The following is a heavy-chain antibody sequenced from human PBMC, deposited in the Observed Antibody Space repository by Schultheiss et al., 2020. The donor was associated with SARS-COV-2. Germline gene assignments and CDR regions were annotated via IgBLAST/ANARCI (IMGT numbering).Heavy chain of an antibody. Sequence: SQTLSLTCSVSGGSISGDGSYWHWIRQHPEKGLEWIGYIYHSGSSSSNPSHKSRVAISVDTSKNQFSLNLKSVTAADTAVYYCARDPYGDSYFDHWGQGTLVTVSS. CDR1: GGSISGDGSY. J-gene: IGHJ4*02. V-gene: IGHV4-31*03. CDR2: IYHSGSS. CDR3: ARDPYGDSYFDH. D-gene: IGHD4-17*01.